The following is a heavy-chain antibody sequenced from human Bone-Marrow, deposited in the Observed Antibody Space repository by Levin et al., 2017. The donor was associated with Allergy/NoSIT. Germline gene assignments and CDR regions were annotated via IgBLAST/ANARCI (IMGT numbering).Heavy chain of an antibody. V-gene: IGHV3-74*01. D-gene: IGHD3-10*01. J-gene: IGHJ4*02. CDR2: INSDGSPR. CDR3: SRNSDVG. CDR1: GFTFSSDW. Sequence: PGGSLRLSCVASGFTFSSDWIHWVRQAPGKGLMWVSRINSDGSPRDYADSVKGRFTISRDNAKNTVYLQMDSLRVEDTGVYYCSRNSDVGGGQGTLVTVSS.